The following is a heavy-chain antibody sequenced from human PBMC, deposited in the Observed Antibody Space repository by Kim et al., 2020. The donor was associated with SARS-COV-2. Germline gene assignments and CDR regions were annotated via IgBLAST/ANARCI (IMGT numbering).Heavy chain of an antibody. V-gene: IGHV3-30*18. D-gene: IGHD3-16*01. CDR2: ISYDGSNK. CDR3: AKDHLYDYVWGSYIDY. J-gene: IGHJ4*02. CDR1: GFTFSSYG. Sequence: GGSLRLSCAASGFTFSSYGMHWVRQAPGKGLEWVAVISYDGSNKYYADSVKGRFTISRDNSKNTLYLQMNSLRAEDTAVYYCAKDHLYDYVWGSYIDYWGQGTLVTVSS.